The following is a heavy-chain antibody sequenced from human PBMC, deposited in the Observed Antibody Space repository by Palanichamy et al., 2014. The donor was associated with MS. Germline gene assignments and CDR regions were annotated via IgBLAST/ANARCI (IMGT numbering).Heavy chain of an antibody. CDR1: GYTFTSYA. J-gene: IGHJ6*02. CDR2: INAGNGNT. D-gene: IGHD4-23*01. Sequence: QVQLVQSGAEVNKPGASVKVSCKASGYTFTSYAMHWVRQAPGQRLEWMGWINAGNGNTKYSQKFQGRVTITRDTSASTAYMELSSLRSEDTAVYYCARDLLTTVVNRAHYYYGMDVWGQGTTVTVSS. CDR3: ARDLLTTVVNRAHYYYGMDV. V-gene: IGHV1-3*01.